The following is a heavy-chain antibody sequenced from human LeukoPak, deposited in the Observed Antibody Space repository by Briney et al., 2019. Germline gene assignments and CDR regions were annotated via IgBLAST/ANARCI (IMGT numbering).Heavy chain of an antibody. CDR3: ARLLGSSTSGNYFDY. J-gene: IGHJ4*02. CDR2: IYPGDSDT. D-gene: IGHD2-2*01. CDR1: GYSFTNYW. Sequence: GESLKISCKGSGYSFTNYWIGWVRQMPGKGLEWMGIIYPGDSDTRYSPSFQGQVTITADKSITTAYLQWSSLEASDTAIYYCARLLGSSTSGNYFDYWGQGTLVTVSS. V-gene: IGHV5-51*01.